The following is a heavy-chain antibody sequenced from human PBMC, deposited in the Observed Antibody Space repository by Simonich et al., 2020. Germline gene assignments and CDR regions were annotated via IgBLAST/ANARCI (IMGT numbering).Heavy chain of an antibody. CDR2: INAHSGGT. J-gene: IGHJ6*03. D-gene: IGHD7-27*01. V-gene: IGHV1-2*02. Sequence: QVQLVQSGAEVKKPGASVKVSCKASGYTFTGYYMHWVRQAPGQGLEGMVLINAHSGGTNDAQKLQGRGTMTRDTAISTAYRELSRLRSDDTAVYDCARGALTGDYYYMDVWGKGTTVTVSS. CDR1: GYTFTGYY. CDR3: ARGALTGDYYYMDV.